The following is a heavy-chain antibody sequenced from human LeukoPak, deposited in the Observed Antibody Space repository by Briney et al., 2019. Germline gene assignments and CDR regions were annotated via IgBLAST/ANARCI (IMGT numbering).Heavy chain of an antibody. CDR1: GFTFSSYA. CDR3: AKSSRGWSDFDY. J-gene: IGHJ4*02. D-gene: IGHD6-19*01. Sequence: GGSPRLSCAASGFTFSSYAMSWVRQAPGKGLEWVSGIGGGGGVTFFADSVRGRFTISRDNSKNTLYLQMNSLRAEDTAVYYCAKSSRGWSDFDYWGREPWSPSPQ. CDR2: IGGGGGVT. V-gene: IGHV3-23*01.